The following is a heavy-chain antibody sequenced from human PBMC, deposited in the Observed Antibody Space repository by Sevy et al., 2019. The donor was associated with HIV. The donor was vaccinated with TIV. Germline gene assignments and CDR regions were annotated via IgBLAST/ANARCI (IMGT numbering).Heavy chain of an antibody. CDR1: GGSISSYY. V-gene: IGHV4-59*01. CDR2: IYYSGNT. J-gene: IGHJ4*02. D-gene: IGHD2-2*02. CDR3: ARGSIPYYFDY. Sequence: SETLSLTCTVSGGSISSYYWSWIRQPPGKGLEWIGYIYYSGNTNYNPSLKSRVTISVDTSKNQFSLKLSSVTAADTAVYYCARGSIPYYFDYWGQGTLVTVSS.